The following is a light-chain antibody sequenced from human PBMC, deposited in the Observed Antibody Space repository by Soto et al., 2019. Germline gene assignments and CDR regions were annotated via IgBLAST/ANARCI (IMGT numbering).Light chain of an antibody. Sequence: EIQMTQSPTSLSASVGDRVTITCRASQGIRNFVAWYQQKPGNAAKLLIYAASTLQSGVTTRFSGSGSGTDFTLTINNLHAEDAATYSCQNYSSVPVFGPGTKVEIK. V-gene: IGKV1-27*01. CDR2: AAS. CDR3: QNYSSVPV. CDR1: QGIRNF. J-gene: IGKJ3*01.